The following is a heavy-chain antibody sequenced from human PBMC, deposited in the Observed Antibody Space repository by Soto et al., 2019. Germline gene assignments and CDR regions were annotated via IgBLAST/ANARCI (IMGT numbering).Heavy chain of an antibody. CDR3: ARGLFEVYGGDLDS. V-gene: IGHV4-59*11. Sequence: SETLSLTCTVSGGSLSNHYWTWIRQSPGKGLEWIGSIYYRVNTNYNPSLDSRVTMTVDTSKNEFSLQLTSMTTADTAVYYCARGLFEVYGGDLDSRRQGILVTVPS. CDR1: GGSLSNHY. D-gene: IGHD4-17*01. CDR2: IYYRVNT. J-gene: IGHJ4*02.